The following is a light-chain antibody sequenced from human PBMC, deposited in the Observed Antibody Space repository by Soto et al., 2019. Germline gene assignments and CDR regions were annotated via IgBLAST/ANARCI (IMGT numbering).Light chain of an antibody. CDR3: QQRSNWPPIT. CDR2: DAS. Sequence: EIVFAQSSATLSLSPGERATLACQASQSVSSYLAWYQQKPGQAPRLLIYDASNRATGIPARFSGSGSGTDFTLTISSLEPEDFAVYYCQQRSNWPPITFGQGTRLEI. J-gene: IGKJ5*01. V-gene: IGKV3-11*01. CDR1: QSVSSY.